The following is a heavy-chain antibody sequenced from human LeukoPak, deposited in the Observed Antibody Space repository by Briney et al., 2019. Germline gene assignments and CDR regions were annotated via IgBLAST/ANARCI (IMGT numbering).Heavy chain of an antibody. CDR2: ISSSSSYI. CDR1: GFTFSSYS. D-gene: IGHD3-3*02. V-gene: IGHV3-21*01. Sequence: GGSLRLSCAASGFTFSSYSMNWVRQAPGKGLEWVSSISSSSSYIYYADSVKGRFTISRDNAKNSLYLQMNSLRAEDTAVYYCASNFQAFGFYFDYWGQGTLVTVSS. J-gene: IGHJ4*02. CDR3: ASNFQAFGFYFDY.